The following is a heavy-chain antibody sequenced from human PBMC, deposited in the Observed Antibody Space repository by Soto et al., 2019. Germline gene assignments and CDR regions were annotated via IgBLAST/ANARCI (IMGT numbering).Heavy chain of an antibody. CDR2: IYSGGST. CDR1: GFTVSSNY. J-gene: IGHJ6*02. Sequence: EVQLVESGGGLVQPGGSLRLSCAASGFTVSSNYMSWVRQAPGKGLEWVSVIYSGGSTYYADSVKGRFTISRDNTMNTLYLQMNSLRAEDTAEYYCASRRPYFCGTDVWGQRTTVTVSS. V-gene: IGHV3-66*01. CDR3: ASRRPYFCGTDV.